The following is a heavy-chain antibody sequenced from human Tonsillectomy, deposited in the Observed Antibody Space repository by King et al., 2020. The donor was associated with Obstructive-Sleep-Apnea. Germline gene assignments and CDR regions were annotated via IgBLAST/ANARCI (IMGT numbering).Heavy chain of an antibody. CDR2: ISGRGGNT. J-gene: IGHJ6*02. V-gene: IGHV3-23*04. Sequence: VQLVESGGGLVQPGGSLRLSCAASGFTLVGYAMSWVRHAPGKGLEWVSGISGRGGNTYYADSVKGRFTISRDNSKNTLYLQMSSLRADDTAVYYCAKVRGATHYYYDMDVWGQGTTVTVSS. CDR1: GFTLVGYA. D-gene: IGHD1-26*01. CDR3: AKVRGATHYYYDMDV.